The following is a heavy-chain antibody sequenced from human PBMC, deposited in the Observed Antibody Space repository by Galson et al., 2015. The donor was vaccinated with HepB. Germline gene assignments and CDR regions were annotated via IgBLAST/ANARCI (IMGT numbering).Heavy chain of an antibody. D-gene: IGHD6-13*01. CDR2: AYYRSKWFN. J-gene: IGHJ4*02. CDR1: GDSVSSNSVT. CDR3: ARRRAGPTGLDY. Sequence: CAISGDSVSSNSVTWNWIRQSPSRGLEWLGRAYYRSKWFNDYAVSVKSRITINPDTSNNQFSLQLNSVTPEDTAVYYCARRRAGPTGLDYWGQGTLVTVSS. V-gene: IGHV6-1*01.